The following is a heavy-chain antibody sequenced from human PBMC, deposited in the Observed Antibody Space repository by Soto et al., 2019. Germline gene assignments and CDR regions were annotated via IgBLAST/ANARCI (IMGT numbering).Heavy chain of an antibody. Sequence: GGSLRLSCAASGFTFSSYSMNWVRQAPGKGLEWVSSISSSGSYIYYADSVKGRFTISRDNAKNSLYLQMNSLRAEDTAVYYCARDLVISVNWFDPWGQGTLVTVSS. D-gene: IGHD3-9*01. J-gene: IGHJ5*02. CDR2: ISSSGSYI. CDR1: GFTFSSYS. V-gene: IGHV3-21*01. CDR3: ARDLVISVNWFDP.